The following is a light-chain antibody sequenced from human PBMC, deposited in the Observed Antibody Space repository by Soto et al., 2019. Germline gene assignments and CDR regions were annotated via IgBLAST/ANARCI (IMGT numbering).Light chain of an antibody. CDR3: QPACGTPRT. CDR1: QTISSY. Sequence: DIKMTQSPSSLSASVVDGVTITCRTSQTISSYLNWYQQKPGKAPQLLIYGASSLQSGVPSRFSGSGSGTECTLAKNSLQPEPYATYFLQPACGTPRTFGQGTKVDIK. CDR2: GAS. V-gene: IGKV1-39*01. J-gene: IGKJ1*01.